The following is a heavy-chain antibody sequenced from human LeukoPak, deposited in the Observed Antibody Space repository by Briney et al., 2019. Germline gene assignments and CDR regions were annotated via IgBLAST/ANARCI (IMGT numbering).Heavy chain of an antibody. V-gene: IGHV3-23*01. CDR2: ISGSGGST. Sequence: GGSLRLSCAASGFTFSSYAMSWVRQAPGKGLEWVPAISGSGGSTYYADSVKGRFTISRDNSKNTLYLQMNSLRAEDTAVYYCAKDLTDYDFWSGYTTLYNWFDPWGQGTLVTVSS. J-gene: IGHJ5*02. CDR1: GFTFSSYA. CDR3: AKDLTDYDFWSGYTTLYNWFDP. D-gene: IGHD3-3*01.